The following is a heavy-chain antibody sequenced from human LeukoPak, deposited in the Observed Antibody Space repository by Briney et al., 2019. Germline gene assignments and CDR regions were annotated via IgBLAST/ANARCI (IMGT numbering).Heavy chain of an antibody. CDR1: GFTFSSYR. J-gene: IGHJ4*02. Sequence: GGSLRLSCAASGFTFSSYRMYWVRQAPGKGLVWVSRINSDGSSTTYADSVKGRFTISRDNARNLLFLQMNTLRAEDTAVYYCAKLLGDATTYDYWGQGALVTVSS. D-gene: IGHD1-1*01. V-gene: IGHV3-74*01. CDR2: INSDGSST. CDR3: AKLLGDATTYDY.